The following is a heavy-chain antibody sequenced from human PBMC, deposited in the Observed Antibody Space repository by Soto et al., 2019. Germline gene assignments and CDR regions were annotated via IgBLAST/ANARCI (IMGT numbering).Heavy chain of an antibody. D-gene: IGHD1-26*01. CDR1: GFTFSSYA. CDR2: ISGSGGST. V-gene: IGHV3-23*01. CDR3: AKVAGATMVVDY. J-gene: IGHJ4*02. Sequence: GGSLRLSCAASGFTFSSYAMSWVRQAPGKGLEWVSAISGSGGSTYYADTVKGRFTISRDNSKNTLYLQMNSLRAEDTSVYYCAKVAGATMVVDYWGQGTLVTVSS.